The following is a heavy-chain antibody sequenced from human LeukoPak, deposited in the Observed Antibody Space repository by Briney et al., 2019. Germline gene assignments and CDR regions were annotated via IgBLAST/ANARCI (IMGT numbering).Heavy chain of an antibody. V-gene: IGHV1-2*06. J-gene: IGHJ4*02. CDR3: ARSDGSSSWYEFDY. CDR2: INPNSGGT. D-gene: IGHD6-13*01. Sequence: ASVNVSCKASGYTFTGYYMHWVRQAPGQGLEWMGRINPNSGGTNYAQKFQGRVTMTRDTSISTAYMELSRLRSDDTAVYYCARSDGSSSWYEFDYWGQGTLVTVSS. CDR1: GYTFTGYY.